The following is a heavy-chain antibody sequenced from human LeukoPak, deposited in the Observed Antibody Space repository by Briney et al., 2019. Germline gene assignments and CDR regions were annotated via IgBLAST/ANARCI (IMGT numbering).Heavy chain of an antibody. V-gene: IGHV4-34*01. CDR1: GGSFSGYY. J-gene: IGHJ4*02. CDR2: INHSGST. Sequence: PSETLSLTCAVSGGSFSGYYWSWIRQPPGKGLEWIGEINHSGSTNYNPSLKSRVTISVDTSKNQFSLKPSSVTAADTAVYYCARGVYDYVWGSYRKPHFDYWGQGTLVTVSS. CDR3: ARGVYDYVWGSYRKPHFDY. D-gene: IGHD3-16*02.